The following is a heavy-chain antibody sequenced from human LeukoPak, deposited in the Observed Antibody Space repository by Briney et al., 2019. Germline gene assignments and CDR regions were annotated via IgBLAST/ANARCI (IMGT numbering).Heavy chain of an antibody. Sequence: PGGSLRLSCAASGFTFSSYCMHWVRQAAGKGLEWVAVISYDGSNKYYADSVKGRFTISRDNSKNTLYLQMNSLRAEDTGVYYCAKSVGDTGLDYWGQGTLVTVSS. J-gene: IGHJ4*02. CDR1: GFTFSSYC. CDR3: AKSVGDTGLDY. V-gene: IGHV3-30*18. D-gene: IGHD1-26*01. CDR2: ISYDGSNK.